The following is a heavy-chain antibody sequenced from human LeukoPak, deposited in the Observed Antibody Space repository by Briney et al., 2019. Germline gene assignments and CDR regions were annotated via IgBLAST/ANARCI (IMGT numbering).Heavy chain of an antibody. CDR2: TSSSGNTI. Sequence: PGGSLRLSCAASGFTFSDYYISWIRQAPGKGLEWVSYTSSSGNTIYYADSVKGRFTISRDNAKDSLYLQMNSLRAEDTAVYYCASRWAPRDWEPDAFDIWGQGTMVTVSS. CDR1: GFTFSDYY. D-gene: IGHD1-14*01. V-gene: IGHV3-11*04. CDR3: ASRWAPRDWEPDAFDI. J-gene: IGHJ3*02.